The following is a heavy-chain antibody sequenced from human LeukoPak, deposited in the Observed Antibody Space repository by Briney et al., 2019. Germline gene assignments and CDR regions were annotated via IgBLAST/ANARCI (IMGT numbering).Heavy chain of an antibody. CDR1: GFTFSSYS. J-gene: IGHJ4*02. D-gene: IGHD5-18*01. Sequence: PGGSLRLSCAASGFTFSSYSMNWVRQAPGKGLEWVSYISSSSSTIYYADSVKGRFTISRDNAKNSLYLQMNSLRAEDTAVHYCAKLIGGYSYGYDYWGQGTLVTVSS. CDR2: ISSSSSTI. CDR3: AKLIGGYSYGYDY. V-gene: IGHV3-48*01.